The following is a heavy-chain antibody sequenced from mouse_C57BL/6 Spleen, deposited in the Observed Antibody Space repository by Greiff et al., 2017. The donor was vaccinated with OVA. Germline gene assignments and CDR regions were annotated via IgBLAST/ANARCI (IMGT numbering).Heavy chain of an antibody. CDR1: GFTFSDYY. J-gene: IGHJ1*03. D-gene: IGHD2-5*01. Sequence: EVMLVESEGGLVQPGSSMKLSCTASGFTFSDYYMAWVRQVPEKGLEWVANINYDGSSTYYLDSLKSRFIISRDNAKNILYLQMSSLKSEDTATYYCAREDYSNSYWYFDVWGTGTTVTVSS. CDR3: AREDYSNSYWYFDV. CDR2: INYDGSST. V-gene: IGHV5-16*01.